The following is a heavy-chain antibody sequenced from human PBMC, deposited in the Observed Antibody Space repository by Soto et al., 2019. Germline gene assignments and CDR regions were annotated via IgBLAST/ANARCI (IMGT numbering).Heavy chain of an antibody. V-gene: IGHV4-30-4*01. J-gene: IGHJ4*02. CDR2: IYYSGST. Sequence: NPSETLSLTCTVSGGSISSGDYYWSWIRQPPGKGLEWIGYIYYSGSTYYNPSLKSRVTISVDTSKNQFSLKLSSVTAADTAVYYCARADSFGVVIILDYWGQGTLVTVSS. D-gene: IGHD3-3*01. CDR1: GGSISSGDYY. CDR3: ARADSFGVVIILDY.